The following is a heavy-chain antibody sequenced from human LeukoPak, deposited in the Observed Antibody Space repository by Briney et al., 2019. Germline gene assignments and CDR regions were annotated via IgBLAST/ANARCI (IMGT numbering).Heavy chain of an antibody. V-gene: IGHV3-48*03. CDR3: AKEREDCSSSSCYEEFDC. J-gene: IGHJ4*02. Sequence: GGSLRLSCVASGFTFSSYEMIWIRQAPGKGLEWVSYISGSGSTTYYADSVRGRFTTSRDTAENSLYLQMNNLRAEDTAIYYCAKEREDCSSSSCYEEFDCWGQGTLVTVSS. CDR2: ISGSGSTT. D-gene: IGHD2-2*01. CDR1: GFTFSSYE.